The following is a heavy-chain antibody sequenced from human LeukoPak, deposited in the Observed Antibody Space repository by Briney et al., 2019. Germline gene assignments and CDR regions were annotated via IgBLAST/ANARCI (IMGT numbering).Heavy chain of an antibody. D-gene: IGHD3-3*01. V-gene: IGHV4-59*01. CDR3: ARFFADYYYYYMDV. J-gene: IGHJ6*03. CDR1: GGSISSYY. CDR2: IYYSGST. Sequence: SESLSLTCIVSGGSISSYYWSWIRQPPGKGLEWIGYIYYSGSTNYNPSLKSRVTISVDTSKNQFSLKLSSVTAADTAVYYCARFFADYYYYYMDVWGKGTTVTVSS.